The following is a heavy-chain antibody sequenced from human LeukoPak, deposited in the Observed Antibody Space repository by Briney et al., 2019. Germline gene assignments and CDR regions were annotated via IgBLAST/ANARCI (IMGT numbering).Heavy chain of an antibody. J-gene: IGHJ4*02. CDR2: ISSSSSYI. D-gene: IGHD6-13*01. CDR1: GFTLSSYA. V-gene: IGHV3-21*01. CDR3: ASNPEEIAAAGY. Sequence: GGSLRLSCAASGFTLSSYAMHWVRQAPGKGLEWVSSISSSSSYIYYADSVKGRFTISRDNAKNSLYLQMNSLRAEDTAVYYCASNPEEIAAAGYWGQGTLVTVSS.